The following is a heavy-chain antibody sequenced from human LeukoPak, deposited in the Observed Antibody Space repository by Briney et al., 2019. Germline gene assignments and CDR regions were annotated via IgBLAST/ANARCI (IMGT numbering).Heavy chain of an antibody. CDR2: IIPIFGTV. J-gene: IGHJ6*03. CDR1: GGTFTSYA. D-gene: IGHD3-3*01. Sequence: SLSVSSTASGGTFTSYAISWVRQAPGQGLEWRGGIIPIFGTVNYAQKFQGRGTIPTDETTSTAYIELSSLRSADTAVYYCARVELSDFWSGYKYYYYYMDVWGKGPTVTVS. V-gene: IGHV1-69*05. CDR3: ARVELSDFWSGYKYYYYYMDV.